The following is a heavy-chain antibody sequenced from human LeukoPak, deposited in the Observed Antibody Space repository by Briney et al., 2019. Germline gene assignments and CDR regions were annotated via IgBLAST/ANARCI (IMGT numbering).Heavy chain of an antibody. D-gene: IGHD2-2*01. J-gene: IGHJ4*02. CDR1: GGTFSSYA. V-gene: IGHV1-69*04. CDR3: ARGRGCSSTSCYASLDY. Sequence: SVKVSCKASGGTFSSYAISWVRQAPGQGLEWMGRIIPILGIANYAQNFQGRVTITADKSTSTAYMELSSLRSEDTAVYYCARGRGCSSTSCYASLDYWGQGTLVTVSS. CDR2: IIPILGIA.